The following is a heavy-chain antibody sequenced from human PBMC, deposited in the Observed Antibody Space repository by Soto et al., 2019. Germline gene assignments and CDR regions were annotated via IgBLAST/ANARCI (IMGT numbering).Heavy chain of an antibody. CDR2: IYPSDSDT. V-gene: IGHV5-51*01. CDR3: AREGGSGSPDWYFNV. Sequence: GESLKISCEGSGYPFSYFWIAWVRQMPGKGLECMGIIYPSDSDTRYSPSFQGQVTISADKSTNTAYLQWSSLKASDTAMYYCAREGGSGSPDWYFNVWGRGTLVTVSS. D-gene: IGHD1-26*01. CDR1: GYPFSYFW. J-gene: IGHJ2*01.